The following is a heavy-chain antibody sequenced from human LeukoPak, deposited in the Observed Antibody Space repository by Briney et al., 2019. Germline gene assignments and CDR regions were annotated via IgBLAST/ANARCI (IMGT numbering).Heavy chain of an antibody. CDR2: MNPNSGNT. J-gene: IGHJ5*02. V-gene: IGHV1-8*01. CDR3: TRGRGSGSYGTGLDP. CDR1: GYTFTSYD. Sequence: ASVKVSCKASGYTFTSYDINWVRQATGQGPAWMGWMNPNSGNTGYAQKFQGRVTMTRDTSINTAYMELTSLRSEDTAVYYCTRGRGSGSYGTGLDPWGQGSLVTVSS. D-gene: IGHD1-26*01.